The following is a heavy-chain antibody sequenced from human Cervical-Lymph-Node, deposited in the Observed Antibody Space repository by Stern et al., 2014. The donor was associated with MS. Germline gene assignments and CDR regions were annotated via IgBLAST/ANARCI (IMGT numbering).Heavy chain of an antibody. CDR2: ISAYHGKT. V-gene: IGHV1-18*04. CDR1: GYTFTSYG. J-gene: IGHJ3*02. Sequence: VQLVESGAEVKKPGASVKVSCQASGYTFTSYGISWVRQAPGQGVEWMGWISAYHGKTNYAQTLQGRVTMTTDASTSTAYMELRSLRSDDTAVYYCARDCKLRYCDPSSRCAFDICGQGTMVTVSS. CDR3: ARDCKLRYCDPSSRCAFDI. D-gene: IGHD3-9*01.